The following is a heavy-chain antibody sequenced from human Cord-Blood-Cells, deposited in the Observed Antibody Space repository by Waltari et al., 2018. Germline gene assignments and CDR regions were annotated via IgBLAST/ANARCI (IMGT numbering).Heavy chain of an antibody. Sequence: EVQLVESGGGLVQPGGSLRLSCAASGFTFSSYAMSWVRQAPGKGLAWVSAISGSAGSTYYADSVKGRFTISRDNSKNTLYLQMNSLRAEDTAVYYCAKDTDIVVVVAAIPVGGMDVWGQGTTVTVSS. CDR2: ISGSAGST. CDR1: GFTFSSYA. CDR3: AKDTDIVVVVAAIPVGGMDV. J-gene: IGHJ6*02. D-gene: IGHD2-15*01. V-gene: IGHV3-23*04.